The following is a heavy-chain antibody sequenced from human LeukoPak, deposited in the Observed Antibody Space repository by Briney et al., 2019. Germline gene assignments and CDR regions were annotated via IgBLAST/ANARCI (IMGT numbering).Heavy chain of an antibody. Sequence: PGGSLRLSCAASGFTFSFYTMSWVRQAPGKGLEWVSGLSGSGGSTYYSDSVKGRFTISRDNSKNTLYLQMNSLRAEDTAVYYCARRAGAYSHPYDYWGQGTLVTVSS. CDR1: GFTFSFYT. CDR3: ARRAGAYSHPYDY. V-gene: IGHV3-23*01. D-gene: IGHD4/OR15-4a*01. CDR2: LSGSGGST. J-gene: IGHJ4*02.